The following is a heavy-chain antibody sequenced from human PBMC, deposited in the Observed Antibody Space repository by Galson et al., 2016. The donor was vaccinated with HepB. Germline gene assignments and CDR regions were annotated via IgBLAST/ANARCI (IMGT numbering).Heavy chain of an antibody. D-gene: IGHD1-7*01. Sequence: SLRLSCAASGFTFSSYSMNWVRQAPGKGLEWVSSISSSRSYIFYADSVKGRFTISRDNAKNSLFLQMNSLRAEDTAVYYCARLGGLLNSNYVKDNGMDVWGQGTKVTVSS. CDR1: GFTFSSYS. CDR2: ISSSRSYI. V-gene: IGHV3-21*01. CDR3: ARLGGLLNSNYVKDNGMDV. J-gene: IGHJ6*02.